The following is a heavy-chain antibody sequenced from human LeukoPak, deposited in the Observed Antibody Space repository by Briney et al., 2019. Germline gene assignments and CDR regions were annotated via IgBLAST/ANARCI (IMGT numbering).Heavy chain of an antibody. D-gene: IGHD3-22*01. V-gene: IGHV4-38-2*01. CDR2: IYHSGST. CDR1: GYSISSGYY. Sequence: PSETLSLTCAVSGYSISSGYYWGWIRQPPGKGLEWIGSIYHSGSTYYNPSLKSRVTISVDTSKNQFSLKLSSVTAADTAVYYCARQEVRYYDSSGYLPNHPDIWGQGIMVTVSS. CDR3: ARQEVRYYDSSGYLPNHPDI. J-gene: IGHJ3*02.